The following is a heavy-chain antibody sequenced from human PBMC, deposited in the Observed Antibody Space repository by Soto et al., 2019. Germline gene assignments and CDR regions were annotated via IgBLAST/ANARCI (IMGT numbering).Heavy chain of an antibody. V-gene: IGHV3-23*01. J-gene: IGHJ5*02. Sequence: EVQLLESGGGLVQPGGSLRLSCAASGFTFSSYAMSWVRQAPGKGLEWVSAISGSGGSTYYADSVKGRFTISRDNSKNTLYLQMNSLRAEDTAVYYCAKDWYYDILTGQNWFDPWGQGTLVTVSS. CDR1: GFTFSSYA. D-gene: IGHD3-9*01. CDR2: ISGSGGST. CDR3: AKDWYYDILTGQNWFDP.